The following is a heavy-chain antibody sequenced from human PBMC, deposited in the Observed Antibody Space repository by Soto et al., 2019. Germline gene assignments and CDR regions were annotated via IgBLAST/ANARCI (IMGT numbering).Heavy chain of an antibody. CDR2: INHSGST. J-gene: IGHJ5*02. CDR3: ARELFGRSVWFDP. CDR1: GGSFSGYY. Sequence: PSETLSLTCAVYGGSFSGYYWSWIRQPPGKGLEWIGEINHSGSTNYNPSLKSRVTISVDTSKNQFSLKLSSVTAADTAVYYCARELFGRSVWFDPWGHGTLVTVSS. D-gene: IGHD3-10*01. V-gene: IGHV4-34*01.